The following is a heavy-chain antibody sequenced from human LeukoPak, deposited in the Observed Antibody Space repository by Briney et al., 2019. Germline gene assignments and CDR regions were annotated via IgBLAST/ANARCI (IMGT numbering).Heavy chain of an antibody. Sequence: ASVKVSCKASGYTFTSYDINWVRQATGQGLEWMGWINPNSGNTGYAQKFQGRVTMTRNTSISTAYMELSSLRSEDTAVYYCARGYDILTGYYDPETHFDYWGQGTLVTVSS. D-gene: IGHD3-9*01. CDR3: ARGYDILTGYYDPETHFDY. J-gene: IGHJ4*02. CDR2: INPNSGNT. V-gene: IGHV1-8*02. CDR1: GYTFTSYD.